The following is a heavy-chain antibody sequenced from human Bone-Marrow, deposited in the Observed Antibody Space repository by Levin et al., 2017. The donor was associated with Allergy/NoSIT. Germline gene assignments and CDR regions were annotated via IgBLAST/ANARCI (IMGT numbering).Heavy chain of an antibody. Sequence: GESLKISCKASGYRFFSYAMHWVRQAPGQRLEWMGWINAVNGNTKYSQKFQGRVTITRDTSASTAYMELSSLTSEDTAVYYCARDHLRNSYYFEYWGQGTLVTVSS. D-gene: IGHD5/OR15-5a*01. V-gene: IGHV1-3*01. CDR2: INAVNGNT. J-gene: IGHJ4*02. CDR1: GYRFFSYA. CDR3: ARDHLRNSYYFEY.